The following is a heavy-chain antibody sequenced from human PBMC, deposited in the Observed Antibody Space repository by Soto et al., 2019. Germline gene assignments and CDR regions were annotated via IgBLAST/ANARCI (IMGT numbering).Heavy chain of an antibody. Sequence: QVQLVQSGADVKKPGSSVKVSCKTSGGPFGSSAISWVRQAPAQGLEWMGELIPVFDKANYAQNFQGRLTLTADEPTGTVFMQLSSLRPEDPAVYFCARLRRDWGDAFDLWGLGTFVTVSS. V-gene: IGHV1-69*01. CDR1: GGPFGSSA. J-gene: IGHJ3*01. CDR3: ARLRRDWGDAFDL. CDR2: LIPVFDKA. D-gene: IGHD3-16*01.